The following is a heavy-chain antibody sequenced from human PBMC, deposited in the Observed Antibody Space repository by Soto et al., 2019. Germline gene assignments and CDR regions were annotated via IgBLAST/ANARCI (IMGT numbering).Heavy chain of an antibody. J-gene: IGHJ3*02. V-gene: IGHV3-23*01. D-gene: IGHD1-26*01. CDR1: GFTFSSYA. CDR3: AKDSGSSYDAFDI. CDR2: ISGSGDST. Sequence: EVQLLESGGGLVQPGGSLRLSCAASGFTFSSYAMSWVRQAPGKGLEWVSAISGSGDSTYYADSVKGRFTISRDNSKNTLYLQMNSLRAEDTAVYYCAKDSGSSYDAFDIWGQGTMVTVSS.